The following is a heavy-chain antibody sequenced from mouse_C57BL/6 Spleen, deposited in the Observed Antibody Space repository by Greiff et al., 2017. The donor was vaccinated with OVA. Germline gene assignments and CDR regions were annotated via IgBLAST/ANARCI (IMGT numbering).Heavy chain of an antibody. D-gene: IGHD1-1*02. V-gene: IGHV1-39*01. J-gene: IGHJ4*01. CDR2: INPNYGTT. CDR3: ARSEGSPIIDAMDY. Sequence: VQLQQSGPELVKPGASVKISCKASGYSFTDYNMNWVKQSHGKSLEWIGVINPNYGTTSYNQKFKGKATLTVDQSSSTAYMQLNSLTSEDSAVYYCARSEGSPIIDAMDYWGQGTSVTVSS. CDR1: GYSFTDYN.